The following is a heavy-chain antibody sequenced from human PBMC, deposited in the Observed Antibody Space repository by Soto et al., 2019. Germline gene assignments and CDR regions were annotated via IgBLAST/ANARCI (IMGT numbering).Heavy chain of an antibody. J-gene: IGHJ4*02. CDR3: ARVGFDYDILTGLDY. Sequence: HPGGSLRLSCAASGFTFSSYAMHWVRQAPGKGLEWVAVISYDGSNKYYADSVKGRFTISRDNSKNTLYLQMNSLRAEDTAVYYCARVGFDYDILTGLDYWGQGTLVTVSS. V-gene: IGHV3-30-3*01. D-gene: IGHD3-9*01. CDR1: GFTFSSYA. CDR2: ISYDGSNK.